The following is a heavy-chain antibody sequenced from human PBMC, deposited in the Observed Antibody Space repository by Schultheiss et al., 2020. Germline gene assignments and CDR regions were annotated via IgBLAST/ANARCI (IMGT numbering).Heavy chain of an antibody. V-gene: IGHV3-53*01. CDR1: GGSISSGGYY. D-gene: IGHD4/OR15-4a*01. Sequence: ETLSLTCTVSGGSISSGGYYWSWIRQPPGKGLEWVSGTDTAGNPYYPDSVKGRFTISRDNAKNSLYLQMNSLKTEDTAVYYCTTDPPTLGAYWGQGTLVTVSS. J-gene: IGHJ4*02. CDR3: TTDPPTLGAY. CDR2: TDTAGNP.